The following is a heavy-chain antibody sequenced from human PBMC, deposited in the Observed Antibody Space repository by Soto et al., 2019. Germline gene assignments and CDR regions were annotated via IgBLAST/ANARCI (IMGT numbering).Heavy chain of an antibody. V-gene: IGHV3-23*01. CDR2: ISGSGGST. Sequence: PGGSLRLSCAASGFTFSSYAMSWVRQAPGKGLEWVSAISGSGGSTYYADSVKGRFTISRDNSKNTLYLQMNSLRAEDTAVYYCAREDGYCSSTSCYDWFDPWGQGTLVTVSS. CDR1: GFTFSSYA. D-gene: IGHD2-2*01. J-gene: IGHJ5*02. CDR3: AREDGYCSSTSCYDWFDP.